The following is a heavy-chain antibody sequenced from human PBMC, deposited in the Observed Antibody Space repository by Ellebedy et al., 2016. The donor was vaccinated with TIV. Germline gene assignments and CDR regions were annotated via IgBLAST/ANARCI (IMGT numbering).Heavy chain of an antibody. V-gene: IGHV3-48*04. CDR2: ISSSSSTI. CDR3: ARDMPSYGSGSYYDY. J-gene: IGHJ4*02. Sequence: GESLKISXAASGFTFSSYSMNWVRQAPGKGLEWVSYISSSSSTIYYADSVKGRFTISRDNAKNSLYLQMNSLRAEDTAVYYCARDMPSYGSGSYYDYWGQGTLVTVSS. D-gene: IGHD3-10*01. CDR1: GFTFSSYS.